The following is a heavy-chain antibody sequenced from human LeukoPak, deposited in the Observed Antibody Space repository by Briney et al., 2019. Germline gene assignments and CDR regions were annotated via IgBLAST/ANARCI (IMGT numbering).Heavy chain of an antibody. V-gene: IGHV1-2*02. D-gene: IGHD2-8*01. CDR3: ARDSAEVYAIFDY. J-gene: IGHJ4*02. Sequence: ASVKVSCKASGYTFTDYYMHWVRQAPGQGLEWMGWINPNSGGTNYAQKFQGRVTMTRDTSISTAYMELSRLRSDDTAVYYCARDSAEVYAIFDYWGQGTLVTVSS. CDR2: INPNSGGT. CDR1: GYTFTDYY.